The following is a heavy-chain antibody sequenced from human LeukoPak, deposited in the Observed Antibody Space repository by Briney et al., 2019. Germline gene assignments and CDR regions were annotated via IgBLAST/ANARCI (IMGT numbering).Heavy chain of an antibody. J-gene: IGHJ6*02. D-gene: IGHD2-2*01. CDR1: GFTFSSYA. CDR2: ISYDGSNK. CDR3: ARQGTYSSSTSCLPLYYYYGMDV. V-gene: IGHV3-30-3*01. Sequence: GGSLRLSCAASGFTFSSYAMHWVRQAPGKGLEWVAVISYDGSNKYYADSVKGRFTISRDNSKNTLYLQMNSLRAEDTAVYYCARQGTYSSSTSCLPLYYYYGMDVWGQGTTVTVSS.